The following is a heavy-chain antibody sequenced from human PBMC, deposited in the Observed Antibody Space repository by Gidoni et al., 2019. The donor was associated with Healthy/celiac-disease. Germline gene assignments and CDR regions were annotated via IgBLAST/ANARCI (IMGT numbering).Heavy chain of an antibody. V-gene: IGHV3-74*01. CDR2: INRDGSST. Sequence: EVQLVESGGGLVQPGGSLSLSCAASGFTFSSYCMHWVRQAPGKGLVWVSRINRDGSSTSYADSVKGRFTISRDNAKNTLYLQMNSLRAEDTAVYYCARGGYCSSTSCYGGYNWFDPWGQGTLVTVSS. CDR1: GFTFSSYC. CDR3: ARGGYCSSTSCYGGYNWFDP. D-gene: IGHD2-2*01. J-gene: IGHJ5*02.